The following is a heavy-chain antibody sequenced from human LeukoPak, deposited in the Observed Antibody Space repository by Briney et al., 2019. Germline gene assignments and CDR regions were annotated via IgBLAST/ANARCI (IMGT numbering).Heavy chain of an antibody. Sequence: PGGSLRLSCAASGFTFSSHWMSWVRQAPGKGLEWVANINQDGSEKNYVDSVKGRFTISRDNAKNSLYLQMNSLRAEDTAVYYCARSRGAGPGAYFDYWGQGTLITVSS. J-gene: IGHJ4*02. CDR3: ARSRGAGPGAYFDY. CDR2: INQDGSEK. V-gene: IGHV3-7*05. D-gene: IGHD6-19*01. CDR1: GFTFSSHW.